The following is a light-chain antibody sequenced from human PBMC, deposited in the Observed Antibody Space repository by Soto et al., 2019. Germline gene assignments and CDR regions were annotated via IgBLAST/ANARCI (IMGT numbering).Light chain of an antibody. Sequence: IVLTQSPGTLSLAPWERATLSFRAIQSVRSSDLAWCQQKPGQAPRLLIYGASSKASGIPDRFTPSGSATDFPLTLSRLENEDSPVYLRQHYGSPLTLGGGTKVDIK. V-gene: IGKV3-20*01. CDR3: QHYGSPLT. J-gene: IGKJ4*01. CDR2: GAS. CDR1: QSVRSSD.